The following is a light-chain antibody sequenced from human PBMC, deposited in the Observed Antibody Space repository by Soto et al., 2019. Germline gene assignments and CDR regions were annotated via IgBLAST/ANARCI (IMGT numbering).Light chain of an antibody. CDR2: AAS. CDR3: QQSYSTLTWT. V-gene: IGKV1-39*01. J-gene: IGKJ1*01. Sequence: IQRTHSPSTLCATSGDMVAITCRASQSISSYLNWYQQKPVKAPKLLIYAASSLQSGVPSRFSGSGSGTDFTLTISSLQPEDFATYYCQQSYSTLTWTFGQGTKVDIK. CDR1: QSISSY.